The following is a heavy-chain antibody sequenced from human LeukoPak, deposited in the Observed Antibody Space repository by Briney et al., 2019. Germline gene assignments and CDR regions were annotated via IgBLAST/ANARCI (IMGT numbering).Heavy chain of an antibody. D-gene: IGHD6-19*01. Sequence: ASVKVSCKASGYTFTGYYMHWVRQAPGQGLEWMGWINPNSGGTNYAQKFQGRVTMTRDTSIGTAYMELSRLRSDDTAVYYCARDPVAGTDYYYYYYMDVWGKGTTVTVSS. CDR1: GYTFTGYY. CDR2: INPNSGGT. CDR3: ARDPVAGTDYYYYYYMDV. J-gene: IGHJ6*03. V-gene: IGHV1-2*02.